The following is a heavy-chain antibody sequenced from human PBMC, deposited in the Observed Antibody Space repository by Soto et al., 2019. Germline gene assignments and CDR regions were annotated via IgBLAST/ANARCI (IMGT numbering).Heavy chain of an antibody. J-gene: IGHJ4*02. D-gene: IGHD6-19*01. V-gene: IGHV4-34*01. CDR2: INHSGST. CDR1: GGSFSGYY. Sequence: SETLSLTCAVYGGSFSGYYWSWIRQPPGKGLEWIGEINHSGSTNYNPSLKSRVTISVDTSKNQFSLKLSSVTAADTAVYYCATPGGSSGWNVFDYWGQGTLVTVSS. CDR3: ATPGGSSGWNVFDY.